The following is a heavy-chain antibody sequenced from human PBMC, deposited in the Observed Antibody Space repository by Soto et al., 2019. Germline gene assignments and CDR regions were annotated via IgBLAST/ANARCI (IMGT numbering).Heavy chain of an antibody. J-gene: IGHJ6*03. CDR1: GGSISSYY. D-gene: IGHD2-21*02. CDR2: IYYSGST. Sequence: SETLSLTCTVSGGSISSYYWSWIRQPPGKGLEWIGYIYYSGSTNYNPSLKSRVTISVDTSKNQFSLKLSSVTAADTAVYYCARVIRSRDSAGMDVWGKGTKVTVSS. CDR3: ARVIRSRDSAGMDV. V-gene: IGHV4-59*01.